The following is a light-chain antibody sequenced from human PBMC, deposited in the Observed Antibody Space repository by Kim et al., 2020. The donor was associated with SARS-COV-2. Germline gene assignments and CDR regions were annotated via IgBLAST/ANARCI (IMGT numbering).Light chain of an antibody. CDR1: ESVKTY. V-gene: IGKV3-15*01. CDR2: AAS. Sequence: EIVMTQSPATLSVPLGESATLSCRASESVKTYLAWYQQKPGQAPRLLIYAASTRATGIPARFSGSGSGTDFTVTISSLQSEDAAVYYCQQHNKWPLTFGGGTKVDIK. CDR3: QQHNKWPLT. J-gene: IGKJ4*01.